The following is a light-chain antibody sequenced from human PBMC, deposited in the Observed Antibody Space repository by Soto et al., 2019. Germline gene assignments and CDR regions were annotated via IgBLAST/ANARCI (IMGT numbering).Light chain of an antibody. Sequence: DIQMTQSPSSLSASVGDRVTITCRASQGISNYLAWFQQKPGKVPKLLIYAASTLQIGVPSRFSGSGSGTYFTLTSRSLQHEDVATYYCQKYNSAPFTFGPGTKVDIK. CDR2: AAS. J-gene: IGKJ3*01. V-gene: IGKV1-27*01. CDR1: QGISNY. CDR3: QKYNSAPFT.